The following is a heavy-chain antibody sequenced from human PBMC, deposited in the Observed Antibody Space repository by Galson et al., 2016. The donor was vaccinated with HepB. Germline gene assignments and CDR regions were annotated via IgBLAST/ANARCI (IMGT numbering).Heavy chain of an antibody. J-gene: IGHJ6*02. CDR1: GYSFTAYY. CDR2: INPHSGDT. Sequence: SVKVSCKASGYSFTAYYVHWVRQAPGQGLEWMGGINPHSGDTNSAQKFQGRVTMSGDTSITTAYLELSSLRSDDTAVYYCARDWGMDVWGQGTTVTVSS. CDR3: ARDWGMDV. V-gene: IGHV1-2*02.